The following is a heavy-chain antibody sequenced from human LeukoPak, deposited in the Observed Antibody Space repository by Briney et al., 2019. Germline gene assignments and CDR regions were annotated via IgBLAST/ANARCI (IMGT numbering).Heavy chain of an antibody. Sequence: GESLKIYCKGSGYSFTNYWIAWVRQMPGKGLEWMGIIYPDDSVTRYSPSFQGQVTISADRSISTAYLQWSSLKASDTAMYYCARLSTFPDFWGQGTLVTVSS. CDR2: IYPDDSVT. CDR1: GYSFTNYW. J-gene: IGHJ4*02. V-gene: IGHV5-51*01. D-gene: IGHD2/OR15-2a*01. CDR3: ARLSTFPDF.